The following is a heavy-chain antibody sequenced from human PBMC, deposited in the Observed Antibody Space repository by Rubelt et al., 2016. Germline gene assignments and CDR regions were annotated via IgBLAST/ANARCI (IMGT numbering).Heavy chain of an antibody. V-gene: IGHV4-39*07. CDR3: ARTGPSTSSIY. J-gene: IGHJ4*02. Sequence: WIRQPPGKGLEWIGSIYYTGSTYYNPSLKSRVTISADTSKNQFSLKLSSVTAADTAVYYCARTGPSTSSIYWGQGTLVTV. CDR2: IYYTGST. D-gene: IGHD6-6*01.